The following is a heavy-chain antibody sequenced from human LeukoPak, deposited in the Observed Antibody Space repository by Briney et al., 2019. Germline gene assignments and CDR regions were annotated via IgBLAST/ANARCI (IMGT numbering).Heavy chain of an antibody. Sequence: SETLSHTCAVYGGSFSGYYWSWIRQPPGKGLEWIGEINHSGSTNYNPSLKSRVTISVDASKSQFSLKLSSVTAADTAVYYCARGDRDTAMFDYWGQGTLVTVSS. CDR1: GGSFSGYY. CDR3: ARGDRDTAMFDY. J-gene: IGHJ4*02. D-gene: IGHD5-18*01. CDR2: INHSGST. V-gene: IGHV4-34*01.